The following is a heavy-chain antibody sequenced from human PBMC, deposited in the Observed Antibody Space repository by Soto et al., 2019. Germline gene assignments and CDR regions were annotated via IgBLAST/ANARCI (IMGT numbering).Heavy chain of an antibody. CDR2: ISAYNGNT. J-gene: IGHJ4*02. Sequence: QVQLVQSGAEVKKPGASVKVSCKASGYTFTSYGISWVRQAPGQGLEWMGWISAYNGNTNYAQKLQGRVTMTTDKSTSTAYMELRSLRSDDTAVYYCARDFFPGYGDYESQQETHDYWGQGTLVTVSS. CDR1: GYTFTSYG. D-gene: IGHD4-17*01. V-gene: IGHV1-18*01. CDR3: ARDFFPGYGDYESQQETHDY.